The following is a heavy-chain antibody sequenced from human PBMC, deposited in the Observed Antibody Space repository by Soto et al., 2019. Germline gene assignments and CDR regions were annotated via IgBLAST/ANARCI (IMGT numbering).Heavy chain of an antibody. CDR2: IDPSDSYT. V-gene: IGHV5-10-1*01. J-gene: IGHJ4*02. Sequence: EVQLVQSGAEVKKPGESLRISCKGSGYSFTSYWISWVRQMPAKGLEWMGRIDPSDSYTNYSPSFQGHVTISADKSISTAYLQWSSLKASDTAMYYYARLQAAAGDNDPTFDYWGQGTLVTVSS. CDR3: ARLQAAAGDNDPTFDY. CDR1: GYSFTSYW. D-gene: IGHD6-13*01.